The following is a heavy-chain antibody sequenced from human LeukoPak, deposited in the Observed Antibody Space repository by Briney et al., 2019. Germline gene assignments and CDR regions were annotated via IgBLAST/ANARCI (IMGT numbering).Heavy chain of an antibody. CDR3: ARFPQYGSGTKYYYGMDV. V-gene: IGHV3-30*04. Sequence: GRSLRLSCAASGFTFSSYAMHWVRQAPGKGLEWVAVISYDGSNKYYADSVKGRFTISRDSSKNTLYLQMNSLRAEDTAVYYCARFPQYGSGTKYYYGMDVWGQGTTVTVSS. CDR1: GFTFSSYA. D-gene: IGHD3-10*01. CDR2: ISYDGSNK. J-gene: IGHJ6*02.